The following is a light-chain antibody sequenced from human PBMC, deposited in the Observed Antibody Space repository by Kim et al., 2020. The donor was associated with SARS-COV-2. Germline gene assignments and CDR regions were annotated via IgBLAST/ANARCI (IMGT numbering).Light chain of an antibody. CDR1: QSVSSSS. Sequence: SPGERATLSCRASQSVSSSSLAWYPQNRGQAPRLLFHGASIRAPGIPDRFSGSGSATNFTLTINRLEPEDSAVYYCQQSVDTPLTFGQGTRLEIK. CDR2: GAS. CDR3: QQSVDTPLT. J-gene: IGKJ5*01. V-gene: IGKV3-20*01.